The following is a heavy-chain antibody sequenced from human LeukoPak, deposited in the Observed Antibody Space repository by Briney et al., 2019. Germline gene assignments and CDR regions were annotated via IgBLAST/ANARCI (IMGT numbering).Heavy chain of an antibody. Sequence: SETLSLTCTVSGGSITNYYWNWIRQPAGKGLEWIGRIYISGSTNYNPSLESQVTVSLDTSDNQFSLRLSSVTAADTAVYYCARSSDSSGWYGGGIFDYWGQGTLVTVSS. CDR3: ARSSDSSGWYGGGIFDY. CDR1: GGSITNYY. D-gene: IGHD6-19*01. J-gene: IGHJ4*02. CDR2: IYISGST. V-gene: IGHV4-4*07.